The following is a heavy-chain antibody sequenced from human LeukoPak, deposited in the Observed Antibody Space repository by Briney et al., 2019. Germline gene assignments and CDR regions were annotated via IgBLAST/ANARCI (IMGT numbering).Heavy chain of an antibody. Sequence: KPSENLSLNCTVSGGPISSSNYYWGWIPQPPGEGVEWIGSIYYSGSTYYNPSLKSRVTISVDTSKNQFSLKLSSVTAADTAVYYCARHSRGEGTPSDYWGQGTLVTVSS. V-gene: IGHV4-39*01. J-gene: IGHJ4*02. D-gene: IGHD3-10*01. CDR1: GGPISSSNYY. CDR2: IYYSGST. CDR3: ARHSRGEGTPSDY.